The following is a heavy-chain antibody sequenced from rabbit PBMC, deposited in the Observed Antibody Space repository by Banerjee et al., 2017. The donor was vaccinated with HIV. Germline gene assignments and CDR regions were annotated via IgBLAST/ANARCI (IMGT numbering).Heavy chain of an antibody. CDR1: GFSFSNKAV. CDR2: INAVTGKA. D-gene: IGHD6-1*01. V-gene: IGHV1S45*01. Sequence: QEQLVESGGGLVKPEGSLKLSCTASGFSFSNKAVMCWVRQAPGKGLEWIACINAVTGKAVYASWAKGRITFSKTSSTTVTLQMTSLTAADTATYFCARTTYGYDDYADLYYAAMDLWGQGTLVTVS. CDR3: ARTTYGYDDYADLYYAAMDL. J-gene: IGHJ6*01.